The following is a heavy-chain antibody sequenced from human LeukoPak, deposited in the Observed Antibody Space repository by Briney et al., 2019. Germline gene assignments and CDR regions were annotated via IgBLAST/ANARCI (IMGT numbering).Heavy chain of an antibody. D-gene: IGHD3-10*01. CDR2: ISSSSSYI. Sequence: GGYLRLYCAASGFTFSSYSMNWVRQAPGKGLEWVSSISSSSSYIYYADSVKGRFTISRDNAKNSVYLQMNSLRAEDTAVYYCARVADYYGSGYYFDYWGQGTLVTVSS. J-gene: IGHJ4*02. CDR3: ARVADYYGSGYYFDY. V-gene: IGHV3-21*01. CDR1: GFTFSSYS.